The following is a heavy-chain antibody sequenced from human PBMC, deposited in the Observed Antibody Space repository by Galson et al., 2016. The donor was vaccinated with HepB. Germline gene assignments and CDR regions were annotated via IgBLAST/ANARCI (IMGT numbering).Heavy chain of an antibody. CDR1: GGSIRRSNW. CDR3: ARVPNYFGSGSYSRDPLDI. V-gene: IGHV4-4*02. Sequence: ETLSLTCAVSGGSIRRSNWWSWVRQPPGKGLEWIGEIYHSGSTNYNPSLKSRVTISVDTSKNQFSLKLSSVTAADTAVYYCARVPNYFGSGSYSRDPLDIWGQGTMVTVSS. D-gene: IGHD3-10*01. J-gene: IGHJ3*02. CDR2: IYHSGST.